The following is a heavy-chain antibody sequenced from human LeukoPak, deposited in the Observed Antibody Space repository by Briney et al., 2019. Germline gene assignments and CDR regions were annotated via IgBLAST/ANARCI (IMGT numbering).Heavy chain of an antibody. V-gene: IGHV3-7*04. J-gene: IGHJ4*02. CDR1: GFTFNNYL. Sequence: GGSLRLSCAASGFTFNNYLMSWVRQAPGKGLEWVANINHDGSETHYVDSVKGRFTISRDNVKKSLFLQMNSLRAEDTAVYHCAREYIGSSDFDYWGRGTLVTVSS. D-gene: IGHD1-26*01. CDR3: AREYIGSSDFDY. CDR2: INHDGSET.